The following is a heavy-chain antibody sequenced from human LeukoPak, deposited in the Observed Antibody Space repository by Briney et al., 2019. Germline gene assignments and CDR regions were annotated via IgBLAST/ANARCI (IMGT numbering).Heavy chain of an antibody. D-gene: IGHD4-23*01. CDR2: IRYDGSRK. J-gene: IGHJ4*02. Sequence: GGSLRLSCAASGFIFSTYGMHWVRQAPGKGLEGVAFIRYDGSRKYYADSVKGRFTISRDNSKNTLYLQMNSLRAEDTAVYYCTRTYGGFDYWGQGTLVTVSS. V-gene: IGHV3-30*02. CDR3: TRTYGGFDY. CDR1: GFIFSTYG.